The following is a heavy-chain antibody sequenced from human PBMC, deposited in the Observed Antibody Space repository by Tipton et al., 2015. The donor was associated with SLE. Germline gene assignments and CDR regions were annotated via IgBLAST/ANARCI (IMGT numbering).Heavy chain of an antibody. CDR2: IYYSGST. D-gene: IGHD5-18*01. CDR3: ALYSYGY. V-gene: IGHV4-61*05. CDR1: GDSISSSGHY. Sequence: TLSLTCTVSGDSISSSGHYWGWIRRPPGKGLESIGYIYYSGSTNYNPSLKSRVTISVDTSKNQFSLKLSSVTAADTAVYYCALYSYGYWGQGTLVTVSS. J-gene: IGHJ4*02.